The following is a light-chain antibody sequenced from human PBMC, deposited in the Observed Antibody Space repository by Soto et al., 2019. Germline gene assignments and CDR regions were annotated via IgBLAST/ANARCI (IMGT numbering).Light chain of an antibody. CDR2: STN. J-gene: IGLJ2*01. V-gene: IGLV1-47*02. CDR3: AAWDDSLSGPV. CDR1: RSNIGTNY. Sequence: QSVLTQPPSASGTPGQRVTISCSGSRSNIGTNYVYWYQQLPGTAPKLVIYSTNKRPSGVPDRISGSKSGTSASLAISGLRSDDEATYYCAAWDDSLSGPVFGGGTKLTV.